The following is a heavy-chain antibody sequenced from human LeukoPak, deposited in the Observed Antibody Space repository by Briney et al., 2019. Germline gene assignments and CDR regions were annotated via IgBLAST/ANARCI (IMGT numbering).Heavy chain of an antibody. CDR2: ISSGSSYI. Sequence: GGSLRLSCAASGFTFNSYSMNWVRQAPGKGLEWVSSISSGSSYIYYADSVKGRFTISRDNAKNSLYLQMNSLRAEDTAVYYCATGVLEGVAFDIWGQGTMVTVSS. CDR3: ATGVLEGVAFDI. J-gene: IGHJ3*02. V-gene: IGHV3-21*01. CDR1: GFTFNSYS. D-gene: IGHD3-3*01.